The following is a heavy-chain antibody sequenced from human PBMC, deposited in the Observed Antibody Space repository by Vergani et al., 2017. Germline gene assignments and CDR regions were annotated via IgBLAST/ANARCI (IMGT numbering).Heavy chain of an antibody. D-gene: IGHD1-14*01. CDR2: TWYDGNNK. J-gene: IGHJ5*02. Sequence: QVQLVESGGGVVQPGRSLRLSCAASGFTFNQYGMHWVRQAPGKGLEGVAVTWYDGNNKQYADSVKGRFTISRDNSKRTMYLQMNSLRYEDTGVYYCARDLRLLYNRFDPWGQGTLVTVSS. CDR1: GFTFNQYG. V-gene: IGHV3-33*01. CDR3: ARDLRLLYNRFDP.